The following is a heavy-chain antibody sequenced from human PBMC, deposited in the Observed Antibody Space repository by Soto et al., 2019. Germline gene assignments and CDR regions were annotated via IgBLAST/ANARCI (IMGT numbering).Heavy chain of an antibody. D-gene: IGHD2-21*02. CDR2: INHSGST. V-gene: IGHV4-34*01. CDR1: GGSFSGYY. Sequence: SETLSLTCAVYGGSFSGYYWSWIRQPPGKGLEWIGEINHSGSTNYNPSLKSRVTISVDTSKNQFSLKLSSVTAADTAVYYCARVSAYCGGDCYSGIFDYWGQGTLVTVSS. CDR3: ARVSAYCGGDCYSGIFDY. J-gene: IGHJ4*02.